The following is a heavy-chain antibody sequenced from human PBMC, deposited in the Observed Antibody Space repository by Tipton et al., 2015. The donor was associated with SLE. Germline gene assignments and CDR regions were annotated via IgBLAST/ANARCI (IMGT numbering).Heavy chain of an antibody. V-gene: IGHV4-39*01. Sequence: TLSLTCTVSGGSISSSSYYWGWIRQPPGKGLEWIGSIYYSGSTYYNPSLKSRVTISVDTSKNQFSLKLSSVTAADTAVYYCARGHARYGMDVWGQGTTVTVSS. CDR2: IYYSGST. CDR1: GGSISSSSYY. J-gene: IGHJ6*02. CDR3: ARGHARYGMDV.